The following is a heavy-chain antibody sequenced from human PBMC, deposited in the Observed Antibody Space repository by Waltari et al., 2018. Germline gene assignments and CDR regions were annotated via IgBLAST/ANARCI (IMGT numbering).Heavy chain of an antibody. CDR2: MFYNGSP. V-gene: IGHV4-59*01. CDR1: GGSITPSY. J-gene: IGHJ4*02. D-gene: IGHD6-19*01. Sequence: QVQLQESGPGLVKPSETLSLPCTVSGGSITPSYWTWIRQPPGRGLEWIGYMFYNGSPNYNPSLKSRVTISIDTSKNQVSLNLSSVTAADTAIYYCARDTIAVGYFDLWGQGTLVTVSS. CDR3: ARDTIAVGYFDL.